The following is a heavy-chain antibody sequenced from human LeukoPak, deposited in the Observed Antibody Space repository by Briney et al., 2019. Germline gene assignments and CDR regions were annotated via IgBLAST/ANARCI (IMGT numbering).Heavy chain of an antibody. CDR3: ARGLYYYDSSGYYGEYFQH. D-gene: IGHD3-22*01. J-gene: IGHJ1*01. CDR1: GFTFSSYA. V-gene: IGHV3-23*01. CDR2: ISGSGGST. Sequence: GGSLRLSCAASGFTFSSYAMSWVRQAPGKGLEWVSAISGSGGSTYYADSVKGRFTISRGNSKNTLYLQMNSLRAEDTAVYYCARGLYYYDSSGYYGEYFQHWGQGTLVTVSS.